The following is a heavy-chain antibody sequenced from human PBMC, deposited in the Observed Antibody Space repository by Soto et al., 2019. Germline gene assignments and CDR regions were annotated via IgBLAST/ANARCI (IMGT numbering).Heavy chain of an antibody. CDR3: ARGSGGSSYSYYGMDV. CDR1: GYTFTRSG. Sequence: ASVKVSCKASGYTFTRSGISWVRQAPGQGLEWMGWISTYNGDTNYAQTFQGRVTMTTDTSTSTVHMELRSLRSDDTAVYYCARGSGGSSYSYYGMDVWGQGTTVTVSS. V-gene: IGHV1-18*01. CDR2: ISTYNGDT. J-gene: IGHJ6*02. D-gene: IGHD2-15*01.